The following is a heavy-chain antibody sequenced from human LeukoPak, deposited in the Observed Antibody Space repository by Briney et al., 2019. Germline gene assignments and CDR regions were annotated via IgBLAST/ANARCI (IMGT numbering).Heavy chain of an antibody. J-gene: IGHJ5*02. CDR2: INHSGST. CDR3: ASTAAGHGWFDP. Sequence: SETLSLTCAVYGGSSSGYYWSWIRQPPGKGLEWIGEINHSGSTNYNPSLKSRVTISVDTSKNQFSLRLSSVTAADTAVYYCASTAAGHGWFDPWGQGTLVTVSS. V-gene: IGHV4-34*01. CDR1: GGSSSGYY. D-gene: IGHD6-13*01.